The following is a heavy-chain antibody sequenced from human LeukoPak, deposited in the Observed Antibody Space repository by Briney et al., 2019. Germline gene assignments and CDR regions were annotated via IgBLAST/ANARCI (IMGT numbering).Heavy chain of an antibody. Sequence: GGSLRLSCTVSGFTVSSNSMSWVRQAPGKGLEWVSTISNSDGKTYYADSVKGRFTISRDNSKNTLYVQMNSLTAEDTAIYYCAKATGNLGNWGQGTLVTVSS. CDR2: ISNSDGKT. D-gene: IGHD1-1*01. V-gene: IGHV3-23*01. CDR3: AKATGNLGN. J-gene: IGHJ4*02. CDR1: GFTVSSNS.